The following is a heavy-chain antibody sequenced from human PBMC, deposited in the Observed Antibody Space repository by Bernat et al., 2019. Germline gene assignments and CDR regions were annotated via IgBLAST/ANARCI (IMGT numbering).Heavy chain of an antibody. CDR1: GDTFSKSG. J-gene: IGHJ4*02. CDR2: RWGDGSKK. CDR3: AKGTSGAGDFDY. V-gene: IGHV3-33*06. Sequence: QVQLVESGGGVVQAGRSLRLSCAASGDTFSKSGMHWVRQAPGTGLEWVAVRWGDGSKKFYADSVKGRFIISKDDSKNTLYLQMNSLTAEDTAVYYCAKGTSGAGDFDYWGQGALVTVSS. D-gene: IGHD3-3*02.